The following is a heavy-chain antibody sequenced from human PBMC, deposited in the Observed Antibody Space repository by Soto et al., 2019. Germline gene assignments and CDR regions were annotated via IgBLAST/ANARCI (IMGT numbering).Heavy chain of an antibody. V-gene: IGHV4-31*01. Sequence: SETLSLTCTVSGGSISSGDYYWNWIRHHPGKGLEWIGYIYYSGSTYYNPSLKSEVTISVDKSKNQFSLKLSSVTAADTAVYSCARESCSGGSCYGTPPGMDVWGQGTTVTVSS. CDR2: IYYSGST. D-gene: IGHD2-15*01. CDR1: GGSISSGDYY. J-gene: IGHJ6*02. CDR3: ARESCSGGSCYGTPPGMDV.